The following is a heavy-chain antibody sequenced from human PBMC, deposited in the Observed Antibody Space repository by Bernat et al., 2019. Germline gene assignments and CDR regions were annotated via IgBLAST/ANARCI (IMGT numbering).Heavy chain of an antibody. CDR3: ATTPYSSDLYPAY. CDR2: IHPVDSNT. J-gene: IGHJ4*02. CDR1: GFNFASYW. Sequence: EVQLVQSGAEVKKPGESLKISCRGSGFNFASYWIGWARQMPGEGLEWVGIIHPVDSNTLYSPPFQGRVTITADRSISTAFLQWSSLEASDPAMYYCATTPYSSDLYPAYWGRGTLVTVSS. D-gene: IGHD6-25*01. V-gene: IGHV5-51*03.